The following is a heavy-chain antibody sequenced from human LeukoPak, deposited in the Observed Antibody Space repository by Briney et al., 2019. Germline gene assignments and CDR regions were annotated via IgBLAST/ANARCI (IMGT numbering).Heavy chain of an antibody. V-gene: IGHV3-30*02. CDR1: NTYD. CDR3: AKDIQGSYYDSSGYGTFEI. J-gene: IGHJ3*02. CDR2: IRYDGSDK. Sequence: PGGSLRLSCAASNTYDTHWVRQAPGKGLEGVAFIRYDGSDKYYANPVKGRFTISRGNSKNSLYLQMNSLRVEDMALYHCAKDIQGSYYDSSGYGTFEIWGRGTMVTVSS. D-gene: IGHD3-22*01.